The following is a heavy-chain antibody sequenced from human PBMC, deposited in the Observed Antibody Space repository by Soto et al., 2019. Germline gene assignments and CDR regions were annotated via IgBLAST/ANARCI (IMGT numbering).Heavy chain of an antibody. Sequence: QVQLVESGGGVVQPGRSLRLSCAASGFTFSSYGMHWVRQAPGKGLEWVAVISYDGSNKYDADSVKGRFTISRDNSKNTLYLQMNSLRAEDTAVYYCAKDAPHNWNYRIYYYMDVWGKGTTVTVSS. CDR2: ISYDGSNK. J-gene: IGHJ6*03. CDR3: AKDAPHNWNYRIYYYMDV. D-gene: IGHD1-7*01. V-gene: IGHV3-30*18. CDR1: GFTFSSYG.